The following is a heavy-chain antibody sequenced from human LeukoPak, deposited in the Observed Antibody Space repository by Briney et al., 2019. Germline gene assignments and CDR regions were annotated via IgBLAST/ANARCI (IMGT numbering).Heavy chain of an antibody. CDR1: GGSISSYY. V-gene: IGHV4-59*01. Sequence: PSETLSLTCTVSGGSISSYYWSWIRQPPGKGLEWIGYIYYSGSTNYNPSLKSRVTISVDTSKNQFSLKLSSVTAADTAVYYCARVVPYSSSWYGVGWFDPWGQGTLVTVSS. CDR3: ARVVPYSSSWYGVGWFDP. D-gene: IGHD6-13*01. CDR2: IYYSGST. J-gene: IGHJ5*02.